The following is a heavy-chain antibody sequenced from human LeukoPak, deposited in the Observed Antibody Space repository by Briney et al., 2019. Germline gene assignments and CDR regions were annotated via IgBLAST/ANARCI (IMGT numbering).Heavy chain of an antibody. CDR1: GFTFSSYT. CDR3: ARDKAMNDY. J-gene: IGHJ4*02. Sequence: GSLRLSCAASGFTFSSYTMNWVRQAPGGGLEWVSYITSNSDTIYYTDSVKGRFTISRDNAKNSLYLQMNSLRDEDTAVYYCARDKAMNDYWGQGTLVTVSS. D-gene: IGHD5-18*01. V-gene: IGHV3-48*02. CDR2: ITSNSDTI.